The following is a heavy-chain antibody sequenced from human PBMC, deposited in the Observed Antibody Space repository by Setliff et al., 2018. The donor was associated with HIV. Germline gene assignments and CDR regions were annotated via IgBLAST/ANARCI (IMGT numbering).Heavy chain of an antibody. Sequence: PGGSLRLSCAASGFAFDNYWMDWVRQAPGKGLVWVSSMSSRSPYIYYADSVKGRFIISRDNAKNSLFLQMNSLRAEDTAVYYCARDLVWPYSSRWYDAFDIWGQGTMVTVSS. CDR1: GFAFDNYW. D-gene: IGHD6-13*01. J-gene: IGHJ3*02. CDR3: ARDLVWPYSSRWYDAFDI. CDR2: MSSRSPYI. V-gene: IGHV3-21*04.